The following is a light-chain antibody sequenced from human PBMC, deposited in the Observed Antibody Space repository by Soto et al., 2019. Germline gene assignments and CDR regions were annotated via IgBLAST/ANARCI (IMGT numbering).Light chain of an antibody. CDR2: DVS. CDR1: SSDVGGYNY. Sequence: QSVLTQPASVSGSPGQSITISCTGISSDVGGYNYVSWYQQHPGKAPKLMIYDVSNRPSGVSNRFSGSKSVNPASLTISGLQAEDEADYYCSSYTSSSTLLYVFGTGTKLTVL. V-gene: IGLV2-14*01. CDR3: SSYTSSSTLLYV. J-gene: IGLJ1*01.